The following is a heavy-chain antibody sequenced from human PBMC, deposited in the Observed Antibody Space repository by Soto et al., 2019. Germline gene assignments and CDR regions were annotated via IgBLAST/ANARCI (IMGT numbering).Heavy chain of an antibody. CDR2: ITSNGDST. CDR3: AKDSPSYTTSPFYFDS. CDR1: GFDFNKYA. V-gene: IGHV3-23*01. J-gene: IGHJ4*02. D-gene: IGHD2-2*02. Sequence: PGGSLRLSCAAFGFDFNKYAMTWVRQAPGKGLQWVSSITSNGDSTYYADSVKGRFTTSRDNSKHTLYLQMNSLRADDTAVFYCAKDSPSYTTSPFYFDSWGQGTLVTVSS.